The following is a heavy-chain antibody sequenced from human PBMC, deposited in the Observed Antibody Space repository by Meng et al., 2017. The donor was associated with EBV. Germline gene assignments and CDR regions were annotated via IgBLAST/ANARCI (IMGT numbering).Heavy chain of an antibody. V-gene: IGHV1-18*01. CDR3: ARETSGYDFNWFDP. D-gene: IGHD5-12*01. J-gene: IGHJ5*02. CDR1: GYTFTRYG. Sequence: QSDTQVEKPWATLTCSCTASGYTFTRYGISWVRQTPRQGLEWMGWISAYNGNTNYAQKLQGRVTMTTDTSTSIAYMELRSLRSDDTAVYYCARETSGYDFNWFDPWGQGTLVTVSS. CDR2: ISAYNGNT.